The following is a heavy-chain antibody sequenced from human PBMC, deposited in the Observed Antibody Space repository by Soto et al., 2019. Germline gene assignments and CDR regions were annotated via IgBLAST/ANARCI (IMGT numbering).Heavy chain of an antibody. CDR1: GYSISSSNW. V-gene: IGHV4-28*01. J-gene: IGHJ4*02. D-gene: IGHD1-26*01. Sequence: SETLSLTCAVSGYSISSSNWWVWIRQPPGKGLEWIGYIYYSGTTYYNPSLKSRVTMSVDTSKNQFSLKLTSVTAVDTAMYYCARREIQGPIDYWGQGTLVTVSS. CDR3: ARREIQGPIDY. CDR2: IYYSGTT.